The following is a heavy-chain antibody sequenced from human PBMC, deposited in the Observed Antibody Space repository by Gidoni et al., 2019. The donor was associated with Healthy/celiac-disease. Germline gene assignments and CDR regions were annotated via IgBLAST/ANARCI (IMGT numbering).Heavy chain of an antibody. CDR3: ARRGSGWYFDY. Sequence: LQLQESGPGLVKPSETLSLTCTVSGGSISSSSYYWGWIRQPPGKGLEWIGSIYYSGSTYYNPSLKSRVTISVDTSKNQFSLKLSSVTAADTAVYYCARRGSGWYFDYWGQGTLVTVSS. J-gene: IGHJ4*02. CDR2: IYYSGST. D-gene: IGHD6-19*01. V-gene: IGHV4-39*01. CDR1: GGSISSSSYY.